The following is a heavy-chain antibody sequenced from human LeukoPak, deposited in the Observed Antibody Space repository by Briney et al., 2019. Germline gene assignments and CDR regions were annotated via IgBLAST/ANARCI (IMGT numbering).Heavy chain of an antibody. Sequence: ASVKVSCKASGYTFTGYYMHWVRQAPGQGLEWMGWINPNSGGTNYAQKFQGRVTMTRDTSISTAYMELSRLRSDDTAVYYCARVFDSSGYYYVPKTHAFDIWGQGTMATVSS. J-gene: IGHJ3*02. V-gene: IGHV1-2*02. D-gene: IGHD3-22*01. CDR1: GYTFTGYY. CDR2: INPNSGGT. CDR3: ARVFDSSGYYYVPKTHAFDI.